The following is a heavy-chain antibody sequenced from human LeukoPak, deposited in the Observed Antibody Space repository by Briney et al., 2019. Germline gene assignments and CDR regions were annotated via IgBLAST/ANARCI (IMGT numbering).Heavy chain of an antibody. V-gene: IGHV4-59*01. J-gene: IGHJ6*03. Sequence: SETLSLTCTVSGGSISSYYWSWLRQPPGKGLEWIGYIYYSGSTNYNPSLKSRVTISVDTSKNQFSLKLSSVTAADTAVYYCARSFYYYYYMDVWGKGTTVTVSS. CDR3: ARSFYYYYYMDV. CDR2: IYYSGST. CDR1: GGSISSYY.